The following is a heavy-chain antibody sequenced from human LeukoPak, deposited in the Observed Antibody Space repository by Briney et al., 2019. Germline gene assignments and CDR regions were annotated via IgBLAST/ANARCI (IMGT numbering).Heavy chain of an antibody. CDR3: ARARYSSGWASDY. CDR2: INPNSGGT. V-gene: IGHV1-2*02. J-gene: IGHJ4*02. Sequence: ASVTLSCKASGYTFSGYYMNWVRQEPGPGLVLLRWINPNSGGTNYAQKFQGRVTMTRDTSISTAYMELSRLRSDDTAVYYCARARYSSGWASDYWGQGTLVTVSS. D-gene: IGHD6-19*01. CDR1: GYTFSGYY.